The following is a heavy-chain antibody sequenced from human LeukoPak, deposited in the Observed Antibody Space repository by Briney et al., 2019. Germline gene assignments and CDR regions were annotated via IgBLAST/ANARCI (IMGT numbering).Heavy chain of an antibody. V-gene: IGHV4-39*01. CDR2: VYYSGTT. Sequence: SETLSLTCTVSGGSIRSTSYYWSWIRQPPGKGLEWIGSVYYSGTTYYNPSFRSRLTMSVDTSNNQFSLKLSSVTAADTAMYYCARHARREALRYSAFDIWGQGTMDTVSS. D-gene: IGHD3-9*01. CDR3: ARHARREALRYSAFDI. J-gene: IGHJ3*02. CDR1: GGSIRSTSYY.